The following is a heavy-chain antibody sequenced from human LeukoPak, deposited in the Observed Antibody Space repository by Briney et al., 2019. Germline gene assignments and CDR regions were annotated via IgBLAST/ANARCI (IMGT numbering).Heavy chain of an antibody. CDR2: IYYSGST. Sequence: SETLSLTCTVSGGSISSYYWSWIRQPPGKGLEWIGYIYYSGSTNYNPSLKSRVTISVDTSKNQFSLKLSSVAAADTAVYYCARDSLSTMYYWGQGTLVTVSS. D-gene: IGHD2-2*01. V-gene: IGHV4-59*12. CDR3: ARDSLSTMYY. J-gene: IGHJ4*02. CDR1: GGSISSYY.